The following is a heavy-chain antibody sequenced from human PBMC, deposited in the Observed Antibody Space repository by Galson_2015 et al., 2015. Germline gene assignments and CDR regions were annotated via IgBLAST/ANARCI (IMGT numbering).Heavy chain of an antibody. CDR2: INSDGTSK. CDR3: ERDPLWDRTVGFDY. V-gene: IGHV3-74*01. Sequence: SLRLSCAASGFTFSSDWMHWVRQAPGKGLVWISRINSDGTSKTYADSVKGRFTISRDNAKNTLYLQMNSLRAEDTAVYYCERDPLWDRTVGFDYWGQGTLVTVSS. CDR1: GFTFSSDW. J-gene: IGHJ4*02. D-gene: IGHD3-16*01.